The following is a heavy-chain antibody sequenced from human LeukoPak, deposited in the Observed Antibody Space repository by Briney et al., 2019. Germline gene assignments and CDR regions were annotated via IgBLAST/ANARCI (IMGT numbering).Heavy chain of an antibody. J-gene: IGHJ4*02. CDR1: GFTVSSNY. CDR2: IYSGGST. V-gene: IGHV3-53*01. D-gene: IGHD4-17*01. CDR3: ASSADYGETDY. Sequence: GGSLRLSCAASGFTVSSNYMSWVRQAPGKGLEWVSVIYSGGSTYYADSVKGRFTISRDNSKNTLYLQMNSLRAGDTAVYYCASSADYGETDYWGQGTLVTVSS.